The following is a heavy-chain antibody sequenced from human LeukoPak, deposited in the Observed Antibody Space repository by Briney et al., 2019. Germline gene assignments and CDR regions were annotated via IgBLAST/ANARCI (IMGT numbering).Heavy chain of an antibody. Sequence: GGSLRLSCAASGFTFSSYGMHWVRQAPGKGLEWVAVIWYDGSNKYYADSVKGRFTISRDNSKNTLYLQMSSLRAEDTAVYYCAREDNYGSGSYYFDYWGQGTLVTVSS. D-gene: IGHD3-10*01. CDR1: GFTFSSYG. J-gene: IGHJ4*02. V-gene: IGHV3-33*01. CDR2: IWYDGSNK. CDR3: AREDNYGSGSYYFDY.